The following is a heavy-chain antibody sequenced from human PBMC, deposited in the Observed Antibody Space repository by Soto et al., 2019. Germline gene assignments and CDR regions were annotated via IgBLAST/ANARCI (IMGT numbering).Heavy chain of an antibody. D-gene: IGHD6-13*01. J-gene: IGHJ3*02. CDR1: GITFSNAW. V-gene: IGHV3-15*01. CDR2: IRSKTDGGTT. CDR3: TTTRPGTNVFDN. Sequence: EVQLVESGGGLVEPGGSLRLSCAASGITFSNAWMNWVRKAPGKGLEYIGRIRSKTDGGTTEYAAPGEGRFTVSRDDSKNTLYLQMSGLKTEDTDVYYCTTTRPGTNVFDNWGQGTLVTVSS.